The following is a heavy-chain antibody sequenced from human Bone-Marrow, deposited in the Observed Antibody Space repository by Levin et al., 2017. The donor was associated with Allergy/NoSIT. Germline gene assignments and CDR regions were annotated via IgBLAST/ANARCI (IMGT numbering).Heavy chain of an antibody. CDR2: IYHSENT. V-gene: IGHV4-61*01. J-gene: IGHJ5*02. D-gene: IGHD3-9*01. CDR1: GGSVSGGTYY. Sequence: SETLSLTCTVSGGSVSGGTYYWNWIRQPPGKGLEWIGYIYHSENTNYKSSLKSRVTMSLDTSKNQISLKLSSVTAADTAVYYCATSLTMGGPNWFGPWGQGTLVTVSS. CDR3: ATSLTMGGPNWFGP.